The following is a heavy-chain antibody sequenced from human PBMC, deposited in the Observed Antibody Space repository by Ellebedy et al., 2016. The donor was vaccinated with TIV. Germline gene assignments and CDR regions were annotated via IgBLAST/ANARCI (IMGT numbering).Heavy chain of an antibody. CDR2: ISGVSTYI. D-gene: IGHD4-11*01. CDR1: GFTFSSYG. V-gene: IGHV3-21*01. J-gene: IGHJ6*02. Sequence: GESLKISCTASGFTFSSYGMNWVRQAPGKGLEWLSSISGVSTYIYYADSLKGRFTLSRDNAKNLVSLEMNSLRVDDTAVYYCARGGYSTLVDYYYGMDVWGQGTTVTVSS. CDR3: ARGGYSTLVDYYYGMDV.